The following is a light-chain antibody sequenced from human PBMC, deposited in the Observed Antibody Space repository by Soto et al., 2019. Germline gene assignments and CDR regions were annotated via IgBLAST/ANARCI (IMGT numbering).Light chain of an antibody. J-gene: IGLJ3*02. CDR3: AAWDNSLNGWV. CDR1: RSNIGENA. CDR2: YDD. Sequence: QSVLTQPPSLSEAPRQRVTISCSGSRSNIGENAVNWYQQFPGKAPKLLIYYDDLLPSGVSDRFSGSKSGTSASLAISGLQSEDEADYYCAAWDNSLNGWVFVGGTQLTVL. V-gene: IGLV1-36*01.